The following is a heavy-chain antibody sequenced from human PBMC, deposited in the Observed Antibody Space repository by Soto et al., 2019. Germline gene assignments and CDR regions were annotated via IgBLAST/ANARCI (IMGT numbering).Heavy chain of an antibody. CDR1: GFTFSSYW. Sequence: GESLKISCAASGFTFSSYWMHWVRQAPGKGLVWVSRINSDGSSTSYADSVKGRFTISRDNAKNTLYLQMNSLRAEDTAVYYCARGAAVAGTYYYYGMDVWGQGTTVTVSS. D-gene: IGHD6-19*01. CDR2: INSDGSST. CDR3: ARGAAVAGTYYYYGMDV. V-gene: IGHV3-74*01. J-gene: IGHJ6*02.